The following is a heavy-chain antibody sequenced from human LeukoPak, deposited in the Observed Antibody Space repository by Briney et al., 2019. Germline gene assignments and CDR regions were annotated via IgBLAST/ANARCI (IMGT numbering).Heavy chain of an antibody. J-gene: IGHJ5*02. CDR3: ARGRGSSWFDP. V-gene: IGHV3-48*01. CDR2: ISSSSSTI. Sequence: WVSYISSSSSTIYYADSVKGRFTISRDNAKNSLYLQMNSLRAEDTAVYYCARGRGSSWFDPWGQGTLVTVSS. D-gene: IGHD2-15*01.